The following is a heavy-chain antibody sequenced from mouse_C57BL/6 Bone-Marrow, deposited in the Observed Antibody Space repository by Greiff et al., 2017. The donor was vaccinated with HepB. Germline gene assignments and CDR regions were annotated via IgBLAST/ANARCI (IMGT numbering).Heavy chain of an antibody. CDR3: TRKGNYSYYYAMDY. D-gene: IGHD2-1*01. J-gene: IGHJ4*01. CDR2: IDPETGGT. Sequence: ESGAELVRPGASVTLSCKASGYTFTDYEMHWVKQTPVHGLEWIGAIDPETGGTAYNQKFKGKAILTADKSSSTAYMELRSLTSEDSAVYYCTRKGNYSYYYAMDYWGQGTSVTVSS. CDR1: GYTFTDYE. V-gene: IGHV1-15*01.